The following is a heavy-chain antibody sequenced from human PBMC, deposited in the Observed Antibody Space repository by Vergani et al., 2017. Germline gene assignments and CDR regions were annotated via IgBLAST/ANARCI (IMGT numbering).Heavy chain of an antibody. V-gene: IGHV3-21*01. J-gene: IGHJ3*02. CDR3: ASYYDSIFLQRGGSFYI. Sequence: EVQLVESGGGLVKPGGYLRLSCAASGFTFSSYSMNWVRQAPGKGLEWVSSISSSSSYIYYADSVKGRFTISRDNAKNSLYLQMNSLRAEDKAVYYCASYYDSIFLQRGGSFYIWGQGTMVTVSS. CDR2: ISSSSSYI. CDR1: GFTFSSYS. D-gene: IGHD3-22*01.